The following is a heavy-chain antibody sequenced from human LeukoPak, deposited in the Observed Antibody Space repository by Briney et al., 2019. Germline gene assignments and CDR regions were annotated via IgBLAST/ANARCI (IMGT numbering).Heavy chain of an antibody. CDR2: IYHSGST. V-gene: IGHV4-4*02. Sequence: SGTLSLTCAVSGGSISSSNWWSWVRQPPGKGLEWIGEIYHSGSTNYNPSLKSRVTISVDTSKNQFSLKLSSVTAADTAVYYCARRRSGYYYRSPEIYYFDYWGQGTLVTVSS. CDR1: GGSISSSNW. D-gene: IGHD3-22*01. J-gene: IGHJ4*02. CDR3: ARRRSGYYYRSPEIYYFDY.